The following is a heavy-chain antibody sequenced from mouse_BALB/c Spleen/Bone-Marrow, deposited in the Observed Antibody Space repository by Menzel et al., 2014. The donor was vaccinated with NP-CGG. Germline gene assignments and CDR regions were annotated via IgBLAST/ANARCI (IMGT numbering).Heavy chain of an antibody. CDR2: ISSGGGHT. V-gene: IGHV5-6*01. Sequence: EVKLMESGGDLVKPGGSLKLSCAASGFTFSSYGMSWVRQTPDKRLEWVATISSGGGHTYYPDSVKGRFTISRDNAKNTLYLQMSSLKSEDTAMYYCARQGNDYAAWFAYWGQGTLVTVSA. D-gene: IGHD2-4*01. J-gene: IGHJ3*01. CDR1: GFTFSSYG. CDR3: ARQGNDYAAWFAY.